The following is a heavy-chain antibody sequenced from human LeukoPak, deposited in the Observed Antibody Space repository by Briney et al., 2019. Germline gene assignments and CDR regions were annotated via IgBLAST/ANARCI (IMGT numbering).Heavy chain of an antibody. Sequence: SETLSLTCTVSGDSISSYYWSWVRQPPGKGLEWIGYIYYSGSTNYNPSLKSRVTISVDTSKNQFSLKLSSVTAADTAVYYCATRRRYSSSWYWYFDLWGRGTLVTVSS. CDR2: IYYSGST. CDR3: ATRRRYSSSWYWYFDL. V-gene: IGHV4-59*01. CDR1: GDSISSYY. J-gene: IGHJ2*01. D-gene: IGHD6-13*01.